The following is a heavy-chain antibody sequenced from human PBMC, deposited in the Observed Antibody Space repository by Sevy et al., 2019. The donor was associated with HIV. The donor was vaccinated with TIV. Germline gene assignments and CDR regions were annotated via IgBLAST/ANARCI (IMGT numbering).Heavy chain of an antibody. CDR2: ISVYNGNT. CDR1: GYTFSSYG. D-gene: IGHD2-2*01. Sequence: ASVKVSCKASGYTFSSYGINWVRQAPGQGLEWMGWISVYNGNTNYAQKFQGRVTMTTDTSTNTAYMELRSLGSDDTAVYYCARDGREYCSSTSCFGLDVWGQGTTVTVSS. V-gene: IGHV1-18*01. J-gene: IGHJ6*02. CDR3: ARDGREYCSSTSCFGLDV.